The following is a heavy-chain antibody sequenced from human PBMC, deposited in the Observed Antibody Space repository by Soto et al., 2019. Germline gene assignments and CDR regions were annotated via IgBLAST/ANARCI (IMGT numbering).Heavy chain of an antibody. V-gene: IGHV1-2*02. D-gene: IGHD2-8*02. CDR1: GYTFPGNY. Sequence: QVQLVQSGAEVKKPGASVKVSCKASGYTFPGNYMHWVRQAPGQGLEWMALINPTSGGTNYAQKFQGRVTMTWDTSISTADMELSSLRSDDTAIYYCARGYCSDSGCSHYFDYWGQGTLVTVSA. CDR3: ARGYCSDSGCSHYFDY. CDR2: INPTSGGT. J-gene: IGHJ4*02.